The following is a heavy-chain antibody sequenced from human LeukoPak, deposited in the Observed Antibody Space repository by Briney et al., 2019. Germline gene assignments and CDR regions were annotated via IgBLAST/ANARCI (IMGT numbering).Heavy chain of an antibody. CDR1: GDSITRFY. D-gene: IGHD4-11*01. CDR2: IYYSGST. Sequence: SETLSLTCTVSGDSITRFYWSWIRQPPGKGLEWIGYIYYSGSTNYNPSLKSRVTISLDSSKSQFSLKLTSVIAADTAVYYCVRAEDYSDRSAAFDIWGHGTMVTVSS. J-gene: IGHJ3*02. CDR3: VRAEDYSDRSAAFDI. V-gene: IGHV4-59*01.